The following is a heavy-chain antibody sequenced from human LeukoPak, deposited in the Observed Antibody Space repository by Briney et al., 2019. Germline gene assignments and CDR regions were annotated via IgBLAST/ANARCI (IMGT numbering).Heavy chain of an antibody. D-gene: IGHD6-19*01. CDR1: GGTFSSYA. Sequence: ASVKVSCKASGGTFSSYAISWVRQAPGQGLEWMGGIIPIFGTANYARKFQGRVTITADESTSTAYMELSSLRSEDTAVYYCAREYSSGWYYFDYWGQGTLVTVSS. CDR2: IIPIFGTA. J-gene: IGHJ4*02. CDR3: AREYSSGWYYFDY. V-gene: IGHV1-69*13.